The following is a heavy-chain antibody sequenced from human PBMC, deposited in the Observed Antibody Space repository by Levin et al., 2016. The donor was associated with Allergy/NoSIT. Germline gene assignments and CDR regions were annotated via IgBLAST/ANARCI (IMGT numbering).Heavy chain of an antibody. CDR3: TTDPLRHIVVLTAPL. J-gene: IGHJ4*02. CDR2: INSRADGGTT. Sequence: GGSLRLSCAASGFIFTNAWMTWFRQAPGQGLEWVGRINSRADGGTTFYAALVQGRFTISRDDSKNMLYLEMNSLKTEDTAVYYCTTDPLRHIVVLTAPLWGQGTLVTVSS. D-gene: IGHD2-21*02. V-gene: IGHV3-15*01. CDR1: GFIFTNAW.